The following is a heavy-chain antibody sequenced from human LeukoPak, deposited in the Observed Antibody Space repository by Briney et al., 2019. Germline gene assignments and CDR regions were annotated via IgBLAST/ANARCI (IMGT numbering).Heavy chain of an antibody. D-gene: IGHD3-9*01. CDR1: GFTFSSYA. Sequence: GGSLRLSCAASGFTFSSYAMSWVRQAPGKGLEWVSAISGSGGSTYYADSVKGRFTISRDNAKNSLYLQMNSLRAEDTAVYYCARQQIAIFWVSQDAFDIWGQGTMVTVSS. V-gene: IGHV3-23*01. CDR3: ARQQIAIFWVSQDAFDI. J-gene: IGHJ3*02. CDR2: ISGSGGST.